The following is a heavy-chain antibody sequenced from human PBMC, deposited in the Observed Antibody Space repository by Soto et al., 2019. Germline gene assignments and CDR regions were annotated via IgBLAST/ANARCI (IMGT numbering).Heavy chain of an antibody. V-gene: IGHV4-30-2*01. CDR2: MYHSVSF. Sequence: SQTLSLTCDVSGASISSGGYSWSWIRHPPGKGLEWSGYMYHSVSFLYSPSLKSRVTISRARSENTFAMTLTSVTPADTAVYYCASQKGYCSGGTCQGPRSAVTTGFFDFSGQRTLVTVSA. CDR1: GASISSGGYS. J-gene: IGHJ4*02. CDR3: ASQKGYCSGGTCQGPRSAVTTGFFDF. D-gene: IGHD2-15*01.